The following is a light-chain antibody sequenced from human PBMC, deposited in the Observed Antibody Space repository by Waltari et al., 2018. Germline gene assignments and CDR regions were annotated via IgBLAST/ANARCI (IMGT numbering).Light chain of an antibody. CDR2: LVS. CDR3: QQYYITPLT. CDR1: LSLLHSNGYTH. J-gene: IGKJ4*01. V-gene: IGKV2-28*01. Sequence: EIVMTQSPRSLPVTPGEPASISCRSSLSLLHSNGYTHLNWYLQKPGQSPQLLIYLVSNQAAGVPDRFSGSGSGTDFTLTISSLQAEDVAVYYCQQYYITPLTFGGGTKVEIK.